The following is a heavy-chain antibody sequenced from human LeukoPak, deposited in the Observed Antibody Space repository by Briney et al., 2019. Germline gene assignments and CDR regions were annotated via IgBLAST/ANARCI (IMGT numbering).Heavy chain of an antibody. D-gene: IGHD3-22*01. CDR2: IYYSGSTSGST. J-gene: IGHJ4*02. V-gene: IGHV4-31*03. CDR3: ATARDSSAFYGFDY. Sequence: SETLSLTCTVSGGSISSGGHYWSWIRQYPGEGLEWVGYIYYSGSTSGSTYYNPSLKSRLTISIDTSENQFSLELSSVTAADTAIYYCATARDSSAFYGFDYWGQGTLVTVSS. CDR1: GGSISSGGHY.